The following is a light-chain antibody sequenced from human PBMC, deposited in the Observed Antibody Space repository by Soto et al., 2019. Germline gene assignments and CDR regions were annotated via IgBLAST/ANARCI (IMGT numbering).Light chain of an antibody. V-gene: IGLV1-47*01. CDR1: SSNIGINH. CDR2: RSD. CDR3: SARDDSLSGVV. J-gene: IGLJ2*01. Sequence: QSVLTQPPSASGTPGQRVTISCSGSSSNIGINHVYWYQHFPGTAPKLLMYRSDQRPSGVPDRFSGSKSGTSASLAISGLRSDDEAEYYCSARDDSLSGVVFGGGTKLTVL.